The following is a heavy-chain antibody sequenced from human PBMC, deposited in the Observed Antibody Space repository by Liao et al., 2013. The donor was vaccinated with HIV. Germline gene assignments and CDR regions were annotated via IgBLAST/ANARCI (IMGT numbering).Heavy chain of an antibody. J-gene: IGHJ4*02. CDR1: GGSISSSSYY. CDR3: ARIYDSSGYAFDY. CDR2: INYSGST. V-gene: IGHV4-39*07. D-gene: IGHD3-22*01. Sequence: QLQLQESGPGLVKPSETLSLTCTVSGGSISSSSYYWGWIRQPPGKGLEWIGSINYSGSTYYNPSLKSRVTISVDTSKNQFSLKLSSVTAADTAVYYCARIYDSSGYAFDYWGQGTLVTVSS.